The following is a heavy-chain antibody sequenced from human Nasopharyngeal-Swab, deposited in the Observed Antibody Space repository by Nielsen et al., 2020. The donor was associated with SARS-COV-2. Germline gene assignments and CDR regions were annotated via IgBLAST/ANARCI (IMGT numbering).Heavy chain of an antibody. CDR2: IDNDGSST. Sequence: GGSLRLSCTVSGFTFTDYWMHWLRQSPGKGPVWLSRIDNDGSSTTYADSVRGRFTIPRDNARNTLFLQLHSLRAEDTAVYYCARESYSWSWYGPDYWGQGTQVTVSS. J-gene: IGHJ4*02. CDR3: ARESYSWSWYGPDY. CDR1: GFTFTDYW. D-gene: IGHD1-26*01. V-gene: IGHV3-74*03.